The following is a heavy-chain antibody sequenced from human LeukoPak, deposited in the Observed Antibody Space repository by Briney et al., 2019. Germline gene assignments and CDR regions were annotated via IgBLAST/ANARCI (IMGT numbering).Heavy chain of an antibody. V-gene: IGHV1-8*03. CDR1: GYTFTSYD. D-gene: IGHD2-2*01. CDR3: ARGPTSNTNLYYFDY. CDR2: MNPHSGNT. Sequence: GASVKVSCKASGYTFTSYDINWVRQATGQGLEWMGWMNPHSGNTGYAQKFQGRVTITVHTSISTAYMELTSLRSEDTAVYYCARGPTSNTNLYYFDYWGLGTLVTVSS. J-gene: IGHJ4*02.